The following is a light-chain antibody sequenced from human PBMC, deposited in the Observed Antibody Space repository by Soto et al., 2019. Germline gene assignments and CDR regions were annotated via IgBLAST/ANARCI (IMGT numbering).Light chain of an antibody. CDR3: CSFVGIPAGV. J-gene: IGLJ1*01. CDR2: DVT. Sequence: QSALTQPRSVSGSPGQSVTISCTGTSSDVGGYNFVSWYQQHPGKVPKLLIYDVTKRPSGVPDRFSGSKSGNTASLTISGLQADDEADYYCCSFVGIPAGVFGTGTKLTVL. V-gene: IGLV2-11*01. CDR1: SSDVGGYNF.